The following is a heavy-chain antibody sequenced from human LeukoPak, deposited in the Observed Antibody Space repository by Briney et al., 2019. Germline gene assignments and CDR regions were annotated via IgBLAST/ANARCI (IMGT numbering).Heavy chain of an antibody. Sequence: GGSLRLSCAASGFTFSSYSMNWVRQAPGKGLEWVSSISSSSSYIYYADSVKGRFTISRDNAKNSLYLQMNSLRAEDTAVYYCARDDGGSYQFDYWGQGTLVTVSS. J-gene: IGHJ4*02. D-gene: IGHD1-26*01. CDR1: GFTFSSYS. V-gene: IGHV3-21*01. CDR3: ARDDGGSYQFDY. CDR2: ISSSSSYI.